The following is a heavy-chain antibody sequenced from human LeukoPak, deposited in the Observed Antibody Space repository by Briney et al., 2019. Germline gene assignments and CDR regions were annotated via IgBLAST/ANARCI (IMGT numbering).Heavy chain of an antibody. D-gene: IGHD6-19*01. CDR2: IYYSGST. CDR3: ARTGSGWYGTFDY. J-gene: IGHJ4*02. V-gene: IGHV4-59*01. Sequence: SETPSLTCTVSGGSISSYYWSWIRQPPGKGLEWIGYIYYSGSTNYNPSLKSRVTISVDTSKNQFSLKLSSVTAADTAVYYCARTGSGWYGTFDYWGQGTLVTVSS. CDR1: GGSISSYY.